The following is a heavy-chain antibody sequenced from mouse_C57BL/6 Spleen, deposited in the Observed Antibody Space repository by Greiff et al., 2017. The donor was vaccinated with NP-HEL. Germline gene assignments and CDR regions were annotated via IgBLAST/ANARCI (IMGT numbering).Heavy chain of an antibody. CDR1: GYTFTSYW. J-gene: IGHJ4*01. V-gene: IGHV1-61*01. CDR2: IYPSDSET. CDR3: ASRYYSNYVGYAMDY. D-gene: IGHD2-5*01. Sequence: VQLQQPGAELVRPGSSVKLSCKASGYTFTSYWMDWVKQRPGQGLEWIGNIYPSDSETHYNQKFKDKATLTVDKSSSTAYMQLSSLTSEDSAVYYCASRYYSNYVGYAMDYWGQGTSVTVSS.